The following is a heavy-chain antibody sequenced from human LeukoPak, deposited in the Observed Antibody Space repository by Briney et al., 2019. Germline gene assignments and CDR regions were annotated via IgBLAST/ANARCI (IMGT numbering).Heavy chain of an antibody. CDR2: ISYDGSNK. Sequence: RGGSLRLSCAASGFTFSSYAMHWVRQAPGKGLEWVAVISYDGSNKYYADSVKGRFTISRDNSKNTLYLQMNSLRAEDTAVYYCARARIAVAGPEDYYYYYYMDVWGKGATVTVSS. CDR1: GFTFSSYA. CDR3: ARARIAVAGPEDYYYYYYMDV. J-gene: IGHJ6*03. V-gene: IGHV3-30*04. D-gene: IGHD6-19*01.